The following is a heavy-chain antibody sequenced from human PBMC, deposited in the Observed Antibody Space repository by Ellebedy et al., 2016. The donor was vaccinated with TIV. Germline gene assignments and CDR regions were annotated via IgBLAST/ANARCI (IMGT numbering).Heavy chain of an antibody. V-gene: IGHV6-1*01. J-gene: IGHJ3*02. Sequence: SQTLSLTCATSGDSLSINSGGWNWIRQSPERGLEWLGRTYYSSKWYSDYAVSVKSRAAINPDTSKNQFSLQLNSVTPEDTAVYYCARGWLRGYFDIWGQGTTVIVSS. CDR1: GDSLSINSGG. CDR3: ARGWLRGYFDI. CDR2: TYYSSKWYS. D-gene: IGHD6-19*01.